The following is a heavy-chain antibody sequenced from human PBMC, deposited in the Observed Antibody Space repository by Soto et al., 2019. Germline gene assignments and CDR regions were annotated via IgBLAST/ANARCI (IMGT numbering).Heavy chain of an antibody. CDR1: GLTFSSYG. J-gene: IGHJ6*02. D-gene: IGHD4-17*01. V-gene: IGHV3-33*01. CDR2: IWHDGTNK. CDR3: AREYDAVTTLYGMDV. Sequence: QVQLVESGGGVVQPGRSLRLSCAASGLTFSSYGMHWVRQAPGKGLEWVAVIWHDGTNKYYADSVKGRFTISRDISRNTLYLQRNSLRAEDTAVYYCAREYDAVTTLYGMDVWGQGTTVTVSS.